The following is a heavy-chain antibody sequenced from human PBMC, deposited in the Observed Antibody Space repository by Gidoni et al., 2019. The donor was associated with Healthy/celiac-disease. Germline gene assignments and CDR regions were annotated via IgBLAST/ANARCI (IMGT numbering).Heavy chain of an antibody. V-gene: IGHV4-31*03. CDR1: GGSLSSGGYY. J-gene: IGHJ6*02. CDR2: IYYSGST. Sequence: QVQLQESGPGLVKPSQTLSLTCPVSGGSLSSGGYYWCLIRQHPGKGLEWIGYIYYSGSTYYNPSLKSRVTISVDTSKNQFSLKLSSVTAADTAVYYCARPSVPFRGMDVWGQGTTVTVSS. CDR3: ARPSVPFRGMDV.